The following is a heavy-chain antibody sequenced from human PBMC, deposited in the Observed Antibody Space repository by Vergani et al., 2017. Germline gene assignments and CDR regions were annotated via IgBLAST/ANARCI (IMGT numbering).Heavy chain of an antibody. Sequence: EVQLLESGGGLVQPGGSLRLSCAASGFTFSSYAMSWVRQAPGKGLEWVSAISGSGGSTYYADSVKGRFTISRDNSKNTLYLQMNSLRAEDTAVYYCARDSMEVVVAAIQVLWYFDLWGRGTLVTVSS. CDR1: GFTFSSYA. J-gene: IGHJ2*01. V-gene: IGHV3-23*01. D-gene: IGHD2-15*01. CDR2: ISGSGGST. CDR3: ARDSMEVVVAAIQVLWYFDL.